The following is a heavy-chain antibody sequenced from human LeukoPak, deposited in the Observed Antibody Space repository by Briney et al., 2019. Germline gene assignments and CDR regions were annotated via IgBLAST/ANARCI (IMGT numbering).Heavy chain of an antibody. J-gene: IGHJ5*02. CDR2: ISYDGSKK. CDR3: AKDYDSGSYYTRWFDL. V-gene: IGHV3-30*18. D-gene: IGHD3-10*01. Sequence: GGSLRLSCAASGFTFSSYGMHWVRQAPGKGLEWVAVISYDGSKKYYADSVKGRFTISRDNSKNTLYLQMNSLRAEDTAVYYCAKDYDSGSYYTRWFDLRGQGVLFTVSS. CDR1: GFTFSSYG.